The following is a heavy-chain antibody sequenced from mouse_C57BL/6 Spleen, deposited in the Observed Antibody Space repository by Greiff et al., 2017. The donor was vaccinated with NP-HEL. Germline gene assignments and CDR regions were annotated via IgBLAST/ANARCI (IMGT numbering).Heavy chain of an antibody. CDR2: ISDGGSYT. CDR1: GFTFSSYA. J-gene: IGHJ4*01. Sequence: EVKLMESGGGLVKPGGSLKLSCAASGFTFSSYAMSWVRQTPEKRLEWVATISDGGSYTYYPDNVKGRFTISRDNAKNNLYLQMSHLKSEDTAMYYCAREGDYDEDAMDYWGQGTSVTVAS. D-gene: IGHD2-4*01. V-gene: IGHV5-4*01. CDR3: AREGDYDEDAMDY.